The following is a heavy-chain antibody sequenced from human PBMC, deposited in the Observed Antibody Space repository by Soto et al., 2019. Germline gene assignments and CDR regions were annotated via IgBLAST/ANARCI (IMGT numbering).Heavy chain of an antibody. J-gene: IGHJ4*02. CDR2: INSGNGNT. Sequence: QVQLVQSVAEVKKPGASVKVSCKASGYTFTSYAMHWVRQAPGQRLEWMGWINSGNGNTKYSQKFQGRVTITRDTSASTAYMELSSLGSEDTAVYYCARPYYNYFDYWGQGTLVTVSS. V-gene: IGHV1-3*01. D-gene: IGHD3-10*01. CDR3: ARPYYNYFDY. CDR1: GYTFTSYA.